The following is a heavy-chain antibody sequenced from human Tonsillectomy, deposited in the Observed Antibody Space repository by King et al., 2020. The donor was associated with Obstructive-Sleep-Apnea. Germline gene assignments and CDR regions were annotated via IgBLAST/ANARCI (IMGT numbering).Heavy chain of an antibody. CDR1: GGSISSYY. V-gene: IGHV4-59*08. D-gene: IGHD6-13*01. CDR3: ARPRAAAGRGWFDP. Sequence: QLQESGPGLVKPSETLSLTCTVSGGSISSYYWSWIRQPPGKGLEWIGNIYYSGSTNYNPSLKSRVTISVDTSKNQFSLKLSSVTAADTAVYYCARPRAAAGRGWFDPWGQGTLVTVSS. J-gene: IGHJ5*02. CDR2: IYYSGST.